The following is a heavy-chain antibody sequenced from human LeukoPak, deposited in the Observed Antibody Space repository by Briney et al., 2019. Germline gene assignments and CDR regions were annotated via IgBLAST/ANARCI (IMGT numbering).Heavy chain of an antibody. CDR3: ARDHSNWEGVDY. CDR1: GFTFSSYS. CDR2: ISTSSGTI. Sequence: PGGSLRLSCAASGFTFSSYSMNWVRQAPGKGLEWVSYISTSSGTIYYADSLKGRFTISRDNAKNSLYLQMNSLRAEDTAVYYCARDHSNWEGVDYWGQGTPVTVSS. J-gene: IGHJ4*02. V-gene: IGHV3-48*01. D-gene: IGHD1-1*01.